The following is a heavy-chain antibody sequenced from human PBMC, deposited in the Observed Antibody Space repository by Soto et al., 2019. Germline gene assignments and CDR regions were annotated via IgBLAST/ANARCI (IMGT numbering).Heavy chain of an antibody. CDR2: IERDDDDK. D-gene: IGHD1-20*01. CDR1: GFSLTSPGMC. CDR3: ARSIRGPRRFNGMDV. V-gene: IGHV2-70*13. J-gene: IGHJ6*02. Sequence: SGPTLVNPIETLTLTCTFSGFSLTSPGMCVSWIRQSPGKALEWLALIERDDDDKYYSTSLKTRLTISEDTRKNQVVLTMANMEPADTATYYCARSIRGPRRFNGMDVWGQGTTVTVSS.